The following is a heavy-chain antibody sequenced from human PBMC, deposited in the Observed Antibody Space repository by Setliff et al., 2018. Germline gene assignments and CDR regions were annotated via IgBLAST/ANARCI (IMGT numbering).Heavy chain of an antibody. V-gene: IGHV3-21*01. CDR3: ARSSANGGHDAFDI. D-gene: IGHD6-25*01. CDR2: ISPDSIHI. CDR1: GFTFRTFS. J-gene: IGHJ3*02. Sequence: GGSLRLSCAASGFTFRTFSMHWVRQAPGKGLEWVSSISPDSIHIYYADAVKGRLTISRDNAWDSLYLQMNSLGAEDTAVYYCARSSANGGHDAFDIWGRGTMVTVSS.